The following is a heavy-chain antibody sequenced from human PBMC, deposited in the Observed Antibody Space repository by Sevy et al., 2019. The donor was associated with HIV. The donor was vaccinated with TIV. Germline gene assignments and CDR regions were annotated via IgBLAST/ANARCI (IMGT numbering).Heavy chain of an antibody. CDR2: TYYRSKWYN. J-gene: IGHJ5*02. CDR3: ATGIPEWELGGYWFDP. D-gene: IGHD1-26*01. Sequence: KQSQTLSLTCAISGDSVSSNSAAWNWIRQSPSRGLEWLGRTYYRSKWYNDYAVSVKSRISINPDTSKNQFSLQLNSVTPEDTAVYFCATGIPEWELGGYWFDPWGQGTLVTVSS. CDR1: GDSVSSNSAA. V-gene: IGHV6-1*01.